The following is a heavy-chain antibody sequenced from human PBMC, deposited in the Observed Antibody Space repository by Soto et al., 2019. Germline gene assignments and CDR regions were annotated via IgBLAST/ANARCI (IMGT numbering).Heavy chain of an antibody. CDR3: SRARYCTSPSCYNHYYYGMDI. CDR1: GYTFTKYG. D-gene: IGHD2-2*02. Sequence: QEQLVQSGVEVKKPGASVRVSCKASGYTFTKYGITWVRQAPGQGLEWMGWIGVYNGKTNYARKLQGRVIMTADTSASTAYMELRILRSDDTAVYYCSRARYCTSPSCYNHYYYGMDIWGQGTTGSVSS. CDR2: IGVYNGKT. J-gene: IGHJ6*02. V-gene: IGHV1-18*04.